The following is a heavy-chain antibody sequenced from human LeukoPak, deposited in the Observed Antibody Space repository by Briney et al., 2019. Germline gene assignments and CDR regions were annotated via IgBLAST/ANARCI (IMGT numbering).Heavy chain of an antibody. D-gene: IGHD3-10*01. V-gene: IGHV3-7*03. CDR1: GFTFSSYW. CDR3: AKGSGLYYYGSGSYYYFDY. J-gene: IGHJ4*02. CDR2: IKQDGSDI. Sequence: GGSLRLSCAAAGFTFSSYWMSWVRQVPGRGLQWVANIKQDGSDIYYLDSVKGRFTISRDNAKNSLYLQMNSLRAEDTAVYYCAKGSGLYYYGSGSYYYFDYWGQGTLVTVSS.